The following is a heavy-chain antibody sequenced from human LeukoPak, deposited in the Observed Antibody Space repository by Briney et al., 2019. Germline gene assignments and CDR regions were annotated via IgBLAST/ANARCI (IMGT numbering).Heavy chain of an antibody. CDR1: GYTFTGYY. V-gene: IGHV1-2*02. CDR3: ARERGIIAFDL. Sequence: ASVKVSCKASGYTFTGYYMHWVRQAPGQGLEWMGWINPNSGGPNYAQKFQGRVTMARDTSVSTAYMELSNLESDDTAVYYCARERGIIAFDLWGQGTMVTVSS. J-gene: IGHJ3*01. CDR2: INPNSGGP. D-gene: IGHD2-21*01.